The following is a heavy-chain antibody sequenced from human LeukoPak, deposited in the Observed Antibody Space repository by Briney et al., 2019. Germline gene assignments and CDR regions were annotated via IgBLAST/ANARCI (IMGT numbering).Heavy chain of an antibody. V-gene: IGHV4-59*01. D-gene: IGHD5-12*01. CDR2: VFNNGGT. CDR3: VASYGGYVLDY. Sequence: SETLSLTCSVSGGSIGSYHWNWIRQPSGKGLEWVGIVFNNGGTKHNPSLKSRVAISVDTSKNQFALKLSSVTAADTAVYYCVASYGGYVLDYWGQGALVIVSS. CDR1: GGSIGSYH. J-gene: IGHJ4*02.